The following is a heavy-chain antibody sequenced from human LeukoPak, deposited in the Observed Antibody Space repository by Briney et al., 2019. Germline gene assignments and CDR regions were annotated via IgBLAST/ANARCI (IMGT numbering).Heavy chain of an antibody. CDR1: GGTFSSYA. J-gene: IGHJ3*02. CDR3: ARVAGSYTGDAFDI. V-gene: IGHV1-69*05. D-gene: IGHD1-26*01. Sequence: ASVKVSCKASGGTFSSYAISWVRQAPGQGLEWMGGIIPICGTANYAQKFQGRVTITTDESTSTAYMELSSLRSEDTAVYYCARVAGSYTGDAFDIWGQGTMVTVSS. CDR2: IIPICGTA.